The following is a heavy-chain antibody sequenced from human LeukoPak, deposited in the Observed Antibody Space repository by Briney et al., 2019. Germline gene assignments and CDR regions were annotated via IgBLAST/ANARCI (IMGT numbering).Heavy chain of an antibody. D-gene: IGHD3-9*01. J-gene: IGHJ5*02. CDR1: GFTFSSYA. CDR2: ISGSGGST. CDR3: AKDLRDYDILTGYYHNWFDP. V-gene: IGHV3-23*01. Sequence: GGSLRLSCAASGFTFSSYAMSWVRQAPGKGLEWVSAISGSGGSTYYADSVKGRFTISRDNSKNTLYLQMNSLRAEDTAVYYCAKDLRDYDILTGYYHNWFDPWGQGTLVTVSS.